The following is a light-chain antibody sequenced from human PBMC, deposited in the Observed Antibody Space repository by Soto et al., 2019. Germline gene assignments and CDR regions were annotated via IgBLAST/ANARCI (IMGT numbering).Light chain of an antibody. CDR1: QSVSSN. CDR2: GAS. J-gene: IGKJ5*01. CDR3: QQYNNWPPIT. Sequence: DIVMTQSPATMSVSSGERATLSCRGSQSVSSNLAWYQQKPAQAPRLLIYGASTRATGVPATFSGSGSGTEFTLIISSLQSEDFAVYYCQQYNNWPPITFGQGTRLEIK. V-gene: IGKV3-15*01.